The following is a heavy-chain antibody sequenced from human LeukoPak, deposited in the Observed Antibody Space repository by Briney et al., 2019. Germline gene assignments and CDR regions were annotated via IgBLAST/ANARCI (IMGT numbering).Heavy chain of an antibody. CDR3: AREKQWQAKEDF. D-gene: IGHD6-19*01. CDR1: GFTFSIYS. CDR2: IAYVDDSA. J-gene: IGHJ4*02. V-gene: IGHV3-23*01. Sequence: GGSLRLSCAASGFTFSIYSMDWVRQAPGKGLEWVSAIAYVDDSAYYANTVKGRFTISRDNSKSTVYLQMNSLTVGDTAVYYCAREKQWQAKEDFWGQGTLVTVSS.